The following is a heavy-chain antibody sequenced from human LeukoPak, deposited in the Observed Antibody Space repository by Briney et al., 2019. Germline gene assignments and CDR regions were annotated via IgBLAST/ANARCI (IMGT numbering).Heavy chain of an antibody. D-gene: IGHD5-12*01. CDR2: IYYSGST. CDR1: GGSISSYY. CDR3: ARKVVATSPPDY. J-gene: IGHJ4*02. Sequence: SETLSLTCTVSGGSISSYYWSWIRQLPGKGLEWIGYIYYSGSTNYNPSLKSRVTISVDTSKNQFSLKLSSVTAADTAVYYCARKVVATSPPDYWGQGTLVTVSS. V-gene: IGHV4-59*01.